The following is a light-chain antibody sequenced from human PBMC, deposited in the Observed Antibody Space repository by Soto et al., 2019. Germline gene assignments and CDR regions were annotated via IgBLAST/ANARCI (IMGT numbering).Light chain of an antibody. Sequence: DIQMTQSTSTLSASVGDRVTITCRASQSISVWLAWYQQKAGKAPKRLIYAASSLQSGVPSRFSGSGSGTEFTLTISSLQPEDFGTYYCLQHNSYPITFGQGTRLEIK. CDR2: AAS. J-gene: IGKJ5*01. V-gene: IGKV1-5*01. CDR1: QSISVW. CDR3: LQHNSYPIT.